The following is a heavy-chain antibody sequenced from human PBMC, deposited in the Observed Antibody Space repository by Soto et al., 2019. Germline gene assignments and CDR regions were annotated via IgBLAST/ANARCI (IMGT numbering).Heavy chain of an antibody. CDR3: AREIYGDYVSDYFDY. J-gene: IGHJ4*02. Sequence: QVQLVQSGAEVKKPGSSVKVSCKASGGTFSSYAISWVRQAPGQGLEWMGGIIPIFGTANYAQKFQGRVTIPADESTGTAYMELSSLRSEDTAVYYCAREIYGDYVSDYFDYWGQGTLVTVSS. CDR2: IIPIFGTA. D-gene: IGHD4-17*01. V-gene: IGHV1-69*01. CDR1: GGTFSSYA.